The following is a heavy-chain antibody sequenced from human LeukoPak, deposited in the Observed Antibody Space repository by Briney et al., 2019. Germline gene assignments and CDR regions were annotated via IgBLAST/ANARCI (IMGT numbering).Heavy chain of an antibody. CDR3: ARDPPRGRFPDY. V-gene: IGHV3-7*01. CDR2: IKQDGSEK. CDR1: GFTFSSYW. Sequence: QPGGSLRLSCAASGFTFSSYWMSWARQAPGKGLGWVANIKQDGSEKYYVDSVKGRFNISRDNAKNSLYLQMNSLRAEDTAVYYCARDPPRGRFPDYWGQGTLVTVSS. J-gene: IGHJ4*02. D-gene: IGHD3-10*01.